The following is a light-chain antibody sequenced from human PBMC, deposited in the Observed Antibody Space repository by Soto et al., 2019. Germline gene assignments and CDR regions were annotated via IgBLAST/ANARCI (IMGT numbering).Light chain of an antibody. CDR2: AAA. CDR1: QSISSY. CDR3: QQSYSTPGYT. Sequence: DIQMTQSPSSLSASVGDRVTITCRASQSISSYLNWYQQKPGKAPKRLIYAAASLQSGVPSRFSGSGSGTDFTLTIRSLQPEDFATYYCQQSYSTPGYTFGQGTKLEIK. V-gene: IGKV1-39*01. J-gene: IGKJ2*01.